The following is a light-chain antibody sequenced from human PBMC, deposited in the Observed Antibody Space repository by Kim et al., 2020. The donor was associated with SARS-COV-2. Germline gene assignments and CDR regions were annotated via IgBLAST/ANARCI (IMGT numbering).Light chain of an antibody. Sequence: PGERATGSCRASQSVSSSYFAWYQQKPGQAPRLLIYGASTRAAGIPDRFSGSGSGTDFTLTISRLEPEDFAVYYCQQYGSSPLYTFGQVTKL. J-gene: IGKJ2*01. CDR2: GAS. CDR1: QSVSSSY. V-gene: IGKV3-20*01. CDR3: QQYGSSPLYT.